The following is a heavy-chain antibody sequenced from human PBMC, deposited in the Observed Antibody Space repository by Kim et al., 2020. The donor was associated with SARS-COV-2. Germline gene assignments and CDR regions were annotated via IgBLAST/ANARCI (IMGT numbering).Heavy chain of an antibody. V-gene: IGHV1-69*13. Sequence: VKVSCKASGGTFSSYAISWVRQAPGPGLEWMGGIIPIFGTANYAQKFQGRVTITADESTSTAYMELSSLRSDDTAVYYCARDSGLWFGELLSLDYWGQGTLVTVSS. J-gene: IGHJ4*02. CDR3: ARDSGLWFGELLSLDY. CDR2: IIPIFGTA. CDR1: GGTFSSYA. D-gene: IGHD3-10*01.